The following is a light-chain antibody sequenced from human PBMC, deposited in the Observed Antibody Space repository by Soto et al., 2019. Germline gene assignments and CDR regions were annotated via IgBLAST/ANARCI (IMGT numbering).Light chain of an antibody. CDR3: QQYGTSRT. V-gene: IGKV3-20*01. CDR1: QSVSSN. Sequence: EIVLTQSPSTLSVSPGERATLSCRASQSVSSNLAWYQQRPGLAPRLLIYGASTRTAGIPDRFTGSGSGTDFTLTISRLEPEDFAVYYCQQYGTSRTFGQGTKVDIK. CDR2: GAS. J-gene: IGKJ1*01.